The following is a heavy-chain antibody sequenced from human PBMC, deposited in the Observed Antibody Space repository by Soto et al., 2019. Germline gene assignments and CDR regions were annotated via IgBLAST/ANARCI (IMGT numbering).Heavy chain of an antibody. J-gene: IGHJ4*02. CDR1: GGSISSSSYY. CDR3: ATSIREYCSSTTCPFDY. CDR2: IYYSGST. Sequence: SETLSLTCTVSGGSISSSSYYWGWIRQPPGKGLEWIASIYYSGSTYYNPSLKSRVTISVDTSKNQFSLKLRSVTAADTAVYYCATSIREYCSSTTCPFDYWGQGTLVTVS. V-gene: IGHV4-39*01. D-gene: IGHD2-2*01.